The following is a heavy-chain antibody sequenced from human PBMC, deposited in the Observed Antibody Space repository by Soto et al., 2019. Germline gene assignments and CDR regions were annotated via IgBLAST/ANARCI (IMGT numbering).Heavy chain of an antibody. CDR3: ASRPPEVNYYGVFDY. CDR1: GFTFSSYW. V-gene: IGHV3-7*03. Sequence: GGSLRLSCAASGFTFSSYWMTWVRQAPGKGLEWVANIKQDGSEKYYVDSVKGRFTISRDNAKNSLFLQMNSLRAEDTAVYYCASRPPEVNYYGVFDYWGRGTPVTVSS. J-gene: IGHJ4*02. CDR2: IKQDGSEK. D-gene: IGHD3-10*01.